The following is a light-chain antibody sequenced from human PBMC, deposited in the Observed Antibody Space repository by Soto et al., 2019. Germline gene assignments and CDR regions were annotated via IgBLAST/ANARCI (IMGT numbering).Light chain of an antibody. Sequence: QSVLTQPASVSGSPGQSITISCTGTSSDVGNYKYVSWYQQHPGKAPKLMIYEVSNRPSGVSNRFSGSKSGNTASLTISGLQAEDEADYYCSSYTSSSTLVFGTGTKVTVL. J-gene: IGLJ1*01. V-gene: IGLV2-14*01. CDR2: EVS. CDR1: SSDVGNYKY. CDR3: SSYTSSSTLV.